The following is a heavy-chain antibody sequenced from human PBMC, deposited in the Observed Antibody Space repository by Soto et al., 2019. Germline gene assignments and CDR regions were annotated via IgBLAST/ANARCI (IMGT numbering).Heavy chain of an antibody. CDR2: INHSGST. Sequence: QVQLQQWGAGLLKPSETLSLTCAVYGGSFSGYYWSWIRQPPGKGLEWIGEINHSGSTNYNPSLTSRVTRSVDTSKNQFSLKLSSVTAADTAVYYCARGRVVVVAARHYNWFDPWGQGTLVTVSS. D-gene: IGHD2-15*01. J-gene: IGHJ5*02. CDR1: GGSFSGYY. CDR3: ARGRVVVVAARHYNWFDP. V-gene: IGHV4-34*01.